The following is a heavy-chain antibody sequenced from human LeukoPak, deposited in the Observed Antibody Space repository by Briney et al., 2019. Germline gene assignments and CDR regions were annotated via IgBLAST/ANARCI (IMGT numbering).Heavy chain of an antibody. J-gene: IGHJ6*04. D-gene: IGHD3-10*01. V-gene: IGHV3-33*01. CDR3: ARDAPCDYGSGSSYYYYYGMDV. CDR1: GFTFSSYG. CDR2: IGYDGSNK. Sequence: GGSLRLSCAASGFTFSSYGTHWVRQAPGKGLEWVAVIGYDGSNKYYADSVKGRFTISRDNSKNTLYLQMNSLRAEDTAVYYCARDAPCDYGSGSSYYYYYGMDVWGKGTTVTVSS.